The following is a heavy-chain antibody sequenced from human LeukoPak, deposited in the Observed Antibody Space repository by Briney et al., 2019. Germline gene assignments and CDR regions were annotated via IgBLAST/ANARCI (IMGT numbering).Heavy chain of an antibody. V-gene: IGHV3-23*01. Sequence: GGSLRLSRAASGFTFSSYAMSWVRQAPGKGLEWVSAISGSGDSTYYSDSVKGRFTISRDNSKNTLYVQMNSLRAEDTAVYYCAKPLVSDYYDSSGYWGYWGQGTLVTVSS. D-gene: IGHD3-22*01. CDR1: GFTFSSYA. CDR3: AKPLVSDYYDSSGYWGY. CDR2: ISGSGDST. J-gene: IGHJ4*02.